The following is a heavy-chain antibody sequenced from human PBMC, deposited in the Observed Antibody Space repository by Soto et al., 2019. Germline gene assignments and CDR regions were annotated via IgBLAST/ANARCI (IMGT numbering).Heavy chain of an antibody. J-gene: IGHJ6*02. CDR3: ARCPQFRRGGDFYYNGMDV. V-gene: IGHV4-59*08. CDR2: NYYSGNT. D-gene: IGHD2-21*01. CDR1: GPISNYY. Sequence: GPISNYYWSWIRQPPGKGLEWIGSNYYSGNTNYNPSLKGRVTTSLDTSKNQFSLTLSSVTAADTAVYNCARCPQFRRGGDFYYNGMDVWGQGTTVTFSS.